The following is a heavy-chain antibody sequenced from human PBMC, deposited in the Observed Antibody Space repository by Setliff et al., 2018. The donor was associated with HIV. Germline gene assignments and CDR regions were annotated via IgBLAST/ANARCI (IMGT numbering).Heavy chain of an antibody. Sequence: LRLSCAASGITVSSDYMSWVRQAPGKGLEWVSVIHSSGTTVYADSVKGRFTISRDNSKNMVYLQMNSLRVDDTAVYYCARSPAVTMALFFDYWGQGTPVTVSS. D-gene: IGHD4-17*01. CDR1: GITVSSDY. CDR2: IHSSGTT. V-gene: IGHV3-66*01. CDR3: ARSPAVTMALFFDY. J-gene: IGHJ4*02.